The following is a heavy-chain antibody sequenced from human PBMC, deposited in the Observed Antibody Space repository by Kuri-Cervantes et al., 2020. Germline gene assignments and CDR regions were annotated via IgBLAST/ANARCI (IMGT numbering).Heavy chain of an antibody. J-gene: IGHJ4*02. CDR1: GFTFSTYS. D-gene: IGHD3-22*01. CDR3: ARDSVFDYYDSSGYFDY. V-gene: IGHV3-48*02. Sequence: GESLKISCVASGFTFSTYSMNWVRQAPGKGLEWVSYISSSSSTIYYADSVKGRFTISRDNAKNSLYLQMNSLRDEDTAVYYCARDSVFDYYDSSGYFDYWGQGTLVTVSS. CDR2: ISSSSSTI.